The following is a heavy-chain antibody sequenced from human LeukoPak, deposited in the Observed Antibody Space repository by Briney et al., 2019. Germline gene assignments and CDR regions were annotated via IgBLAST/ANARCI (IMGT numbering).Heavy chain of an antibody. V-gene: IGHV3-21*01. D-gene: IGHD3-10*01. CDR2: ISSSSSYI. J-gene: IGHJ4*02. CDR3: ARDGSGVFDY. CDR1: GFTFSSYS. Sequence: TGGSLRLSCAASGFTFSSYSMNWVRQAPGKGLEWVSSISSSSSYIHYADSVKGRFTISRDNAKNSLSLQMNSLRAEDTAVYYCARDGSGVFDYWGQGTLVTVSS.